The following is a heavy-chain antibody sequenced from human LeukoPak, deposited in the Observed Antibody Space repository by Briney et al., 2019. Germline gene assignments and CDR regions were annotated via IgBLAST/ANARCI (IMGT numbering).Heavy chain of an antibody. CDR3: AKDPNGDYIGAFDI. D-gene: IGHD4-17*01. J-gene: IGHJ3*02. Sequence: PGGSLRLSCTTPKFNFHNYGLTWVRQAPGKELEWVSSISSHGAQYAASVQGRFTISRDNSKNTLYLQMNSLRAEDTAVYYCAKDPNGDYIGAFDIWGQGTMVTVSP. CDR1: KFNFHNYG. CDR2: ISSHGA. V-gene: IGHV3-23*01.